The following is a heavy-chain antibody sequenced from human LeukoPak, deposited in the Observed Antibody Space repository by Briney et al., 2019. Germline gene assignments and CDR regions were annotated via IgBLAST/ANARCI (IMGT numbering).Heavy chain of an antibody. CDR2: ISYDGSNK. CDR3: AKSGYSGYDSGIDY. CDR1: GFTFSSYG. Sequence: GRSLRLSCAASGFTFSSYGMHWVRQAPGKGPEWVAVISYDGSNKYYADSVKGRFTISRDNSKNTLYLQMNSLRAEDTAVYYCAKSGYSGYDSGIDYWGQGTLVTVSS. V-gene: IGHV3-30*18. J-gene: IGHJ4*02. D-gene: IGHD5-12*01.